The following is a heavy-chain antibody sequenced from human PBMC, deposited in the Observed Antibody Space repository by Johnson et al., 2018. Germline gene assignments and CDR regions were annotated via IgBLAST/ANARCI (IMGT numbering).Heavy chain of an antibody. Sequence: VQLVESGGGLVQPGGSLRLSCAASGFTFSSHWMNWVRPGPGKGLVWVSRIKYDGSGTRSADSVKGRFTTSRANAKNTLYLQMNSLRAEDTAVYCRAREWYTGFDSWGQGTMVTVSS. CDR3: AREWYTGFDS. CDR2: IKYDGSGT. V-gene: IGHV3-74*01. J-gene: IGHJ3*02. CDR1: GFTFSSHW. D-gene: IGHD1-1*01.